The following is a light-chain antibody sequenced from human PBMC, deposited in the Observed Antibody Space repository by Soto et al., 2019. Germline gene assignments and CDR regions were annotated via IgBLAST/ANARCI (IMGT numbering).Light chain of an antibody. CDR1: SNDVGSYNL. J-gene: IGLJ2*01. Sequence: QPVLTQPASVSGSPGQSITISCAGTSNDVGSYNLVSWYQQHPGKAPKLMIYEVSKRPSGVSNRFSGSKSGNTASLTISGLQAEDEADYYCCSYAGSRTFVVLGGGTKVTVL. CDR3: CSYAGSRTFVV. V-gene: IGLV2-23*02. CDR2: EVS.